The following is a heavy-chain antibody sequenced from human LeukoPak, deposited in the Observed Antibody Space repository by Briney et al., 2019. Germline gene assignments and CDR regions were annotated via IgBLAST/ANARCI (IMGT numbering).Heavy chain of an antibody. CDR3: ARDANYYDSRGENYFNY. D-gene: IGHD3-22*01. Sequence: PGGSLRLSCAASGFAFSSYWMSWVRQAPGKGLEWVANIKRDGSDTSYVDSVKGRFTISGDNAKNSLYLQLNSLRAEDTAVYYCARDANYYDSRGENYFNYWGQGTLVTVS. CDR1: GFAFSSYW. CDR2: IKRDGSDT. J-gene: IGHJ4*02. V-gene: IGHV3-7*01.